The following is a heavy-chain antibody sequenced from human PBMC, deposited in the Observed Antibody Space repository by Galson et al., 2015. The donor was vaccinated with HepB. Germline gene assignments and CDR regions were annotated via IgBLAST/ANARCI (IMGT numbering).Heavy chain of an antibody. J-gene: IGHJ4*02. V-gene: IGHV3-7*01. CDR1: GFTFSSYS. Sequence: SLRLSCAASGFTFSSYSMNWVRQAPGKGLEWVANIRQDGGEKYYVDSVKGRFTISRDNSKNSLYLQMNSLRAEDTAVYYCDAAHYFDSCGPGTLVTVSP. CDR2: IRQDGGEK. CDR3: DAAHYFDS.